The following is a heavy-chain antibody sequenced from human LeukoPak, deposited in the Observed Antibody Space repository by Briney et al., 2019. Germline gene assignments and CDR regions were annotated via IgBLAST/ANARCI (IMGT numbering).Heavy chain of an antibody. D-gene: IGHD3-10*01. Sequence: QPGGSLRLSCAASGFTFSSYEMNWVGQAPGKGLEWVSYISSSGSTIYYADSVKGRFTISRDNAKNSLYLQMNSLRAEDTAVYYCARGGTGELLYFDYWGQGTLVTVSS. CDR2: ISSSGSTI. CDR1: GFTFSSYE. CDR3: ARGGTGELLYFDY. J-gene: IGHJ4*02. V-gene: IGHV3-48*03.